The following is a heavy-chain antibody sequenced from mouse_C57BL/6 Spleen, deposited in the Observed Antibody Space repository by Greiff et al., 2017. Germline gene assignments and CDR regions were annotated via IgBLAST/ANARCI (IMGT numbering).Heavy chain of an antibody. CDR1: GFNIKDYY. CDR3: TTSGGSSSYYAMDY. V-gene: IGHV14-1*01. CDR2: IDPEDGDT. Sequence: VQLKQSGAELVRPGASVKLSCTASGFNIKDYYMHWVKQRPEQGLEWIGRIDPEDGDTEYAPKFQGKATMTADTSSNTAYLQLSSLTSEDTAVYYCTTSGGSSSYYAMDYWGQGTSVTVSS. D-gene: IGHD1-1*01. J-gene: IGHJ4*01.